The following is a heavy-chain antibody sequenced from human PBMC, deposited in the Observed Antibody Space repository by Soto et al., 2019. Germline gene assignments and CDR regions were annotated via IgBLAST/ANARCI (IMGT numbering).Heavy chain of an antibody. CDR3: AKVSVPAAIAYYYYGMDV. Sequence: QVQLVESGGGVVQPGRSLRLSCAASGFTFSSYGMHWVRQAPDKGLEWVALISYDGSNKYYADSVKGRFTISRDNSKNTLYLQMNSLRAEDTAVYYCAKVSVPAAIAYYYYGMDVWGQGTTVTVSS. V-gene: IGHV3-30*18. CDR1: GFTFSSYG. CDR2: ISYDGSNK. D-gene: IGHD2-2*01. J-gene: IGHJ6*02.